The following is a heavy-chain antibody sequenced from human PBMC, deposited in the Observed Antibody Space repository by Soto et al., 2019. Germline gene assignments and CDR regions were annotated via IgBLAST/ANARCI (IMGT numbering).Heavy chain of an antibody. D-gene: IGHD4-17*01. CDR3: ARVGDYGDDAFDI. CDR1: GYTFTSYG. V-gene: IGHV1-46*01. J-gene: IGHJ3*02. CDR2: ISASGGST. Sequence: ASVKVSCKASGYTFTSYGISWVRQAPGQGLEWMGIISASGGSTNYAQKFQGRVTMTRDTSTSTVYMELSSLRSEDTAVYYCARVGDYGDDAFDIWGQGTMVTVSS.